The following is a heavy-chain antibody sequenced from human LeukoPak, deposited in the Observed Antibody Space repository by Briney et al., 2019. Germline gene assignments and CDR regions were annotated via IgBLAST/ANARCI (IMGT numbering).Heavy chain of an antibody. V-gene: IGHV4-61*08. J-gene: IGHJ4*02. CDR3: ARAYATGYHLDY. CDR1: GGSISSGGYY. CDR2: IYYSGST. Sequence: SQTLPLTCTVSGGSISSGGYYWSWIRQAPGKGLEWIGYIYYSGSTNYNPSLKSRVTISVDTSKNQFSLKLSSETAADTAVYYCARAYATGYHLDYWGQGTLVTVSS. D-gene: IGHD2-2*01.